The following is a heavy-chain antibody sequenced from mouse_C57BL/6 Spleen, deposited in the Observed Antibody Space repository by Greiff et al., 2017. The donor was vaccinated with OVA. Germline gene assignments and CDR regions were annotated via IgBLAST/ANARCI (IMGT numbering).Heavy chain of an antibody. CDR1: GYAFSSYW. CDR2: IYPGDGDT. Sequence: VQLQQSGAELVKPGASVKISCKASGYAFSSYWMNWVKQRPGKGLEWIGQIYPGDGDTNYNGKFKGKATLTADKSSSTAYMQLSSLTSEDSAVYCCARDYGNYEAWFAYWGQGTLVTVSA. J-gene: IGHJ3*01. D-gene: IGHD2-1*01. CDR3: ARDYGNYEAWFAY. V-gene: IGHV1-80*01.